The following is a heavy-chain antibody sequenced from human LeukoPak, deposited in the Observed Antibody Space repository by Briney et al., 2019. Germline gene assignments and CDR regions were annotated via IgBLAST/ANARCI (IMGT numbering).Heavy chain of an antibody. CDR3: ATAPAAADSS. CDR2: INPDGTKT. D-gene: IGHD6-13*01. CDR1: GFTFSNFW. Sequence: PGGSLRLSCAASGFTFSNFWMTWVRLSPGEGLEWVANINPDGTKTTYVDSVKGRFTISRDNAKNSLFLHMSSLRAEDTAMYYCATAPAAADSSWGQGTLVAVSS. V-gene: IGHV3-7*01. J-gene: IGHJ5*02.